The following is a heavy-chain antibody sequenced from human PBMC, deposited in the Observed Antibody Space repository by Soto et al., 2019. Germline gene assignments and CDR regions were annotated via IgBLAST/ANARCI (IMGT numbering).Heavy chain of an antibody. D-gene: IGHD7-27*01. J-gene: IGHJ4*02. V-gene: IGHV4-59*08. Sequence: SETLSLTCTVSGGSISSYYWSWIRQPPGKGLEWIGYIYYSGSTNYNPSLKSRVTISVDTSKNQFSLKLSSVTAADTAVYYCAGSGLGIGYYFDYWGQGTLVTVSS. CDR1: GGSISSYY. CDR2: IYYSGST. CDR3: AGSGLGIGYYFDY.